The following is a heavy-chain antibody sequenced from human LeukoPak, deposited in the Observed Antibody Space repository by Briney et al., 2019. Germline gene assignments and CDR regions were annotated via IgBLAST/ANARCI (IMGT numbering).Heavy chain of an antibody. CDR2: ISSSGST. D-gene: IGHD6-19*01. CDR3: ARDGIAVAGNWFDP. CDR1: GDSISSGDYY. Sequence: SETLSLTCTVSGDSISSGDYYWSWIRQPAGKGLEWIGRISSSGSTNYNPSLKSRVTISVDTSKNQFSLKLSSVTAADTAVYYCARDGIAVAGNWFDPWGQGTLVTVSS. V-gene: IGHV4-61*02. J-gene: IGHJ5*02.